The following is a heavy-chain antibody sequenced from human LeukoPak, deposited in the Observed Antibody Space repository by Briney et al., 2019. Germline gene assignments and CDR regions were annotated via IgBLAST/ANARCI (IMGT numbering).Heavy chain of an antibody. V-gene: IGHV1-18*04. CDR3: ARDHVAMVRGPRTLYNWFDP. D-gene: IGHD3-10*01. CDR1: GYTFTSYG. J-gene: IGHJ5*02. CDR2: ISAYNGNT. Sequence: GASVKVSCKASGYTFTSYGISWVRQAPGQGLEWMGWISAYNGNTNYAQKPQGRVTMTTDTSTSTAYMELRSLRSDDTAVYYCARDHVAMVRGPRTLYNWFDPWGQGTLVTVSS.